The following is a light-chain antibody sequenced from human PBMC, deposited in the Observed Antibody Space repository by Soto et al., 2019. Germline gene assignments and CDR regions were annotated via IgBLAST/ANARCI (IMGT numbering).Light chain of an antibody. CDR2: GAS. CDR3: KQSGSSPIP. J-gene: IGKJ5*01. CDR1: QSVSSR. Sequence: EVVVTQSPGTLSLSPGEIATLSCRASQSVSSRLAWYQQKPGQAPRLLISGASSRATGIPDRFSGRGAATHFTLTISRLEPDDFALYYRKQSGSSPIPFGQGTRLEIK. V-gene: IGKV3-20*01.